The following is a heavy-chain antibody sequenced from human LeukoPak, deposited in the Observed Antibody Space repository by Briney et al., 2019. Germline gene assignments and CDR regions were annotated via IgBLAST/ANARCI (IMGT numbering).Heavy chain of an antibody. CDR3: ATTASGSYNGYYYYYMDV. Sequence: GESLKISCKGSGYSFTSYWIGWVRQMPGKGLEWMGIIYPGDSDTRYSPSFQGQVTISADKSISTAYLQWSSLKASDTAMYYCATTASGSYNGYYYYYMDVWGKGTTVTVSS. V-gene: IGHV5-51*01. CDR2: IYPGDSDT. D-gene: IGHD1-26*01. J-gene: IGHJ6*03. CDR1: GYSFTSYW.